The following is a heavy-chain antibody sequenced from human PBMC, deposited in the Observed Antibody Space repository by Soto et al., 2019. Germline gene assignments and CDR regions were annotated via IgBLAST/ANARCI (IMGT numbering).Heavy chain of an antibody. CDR2: INPNSGGT. J-gene: IGHJ4*02. CDR1: GYTFTGYY. Sequence: ASVKVSCKASGYTFTGYYMHWVRQAPGQGLEWMGWINPNSGGTNYAQKFQGRVTMTRDTSISTAYMELSRLRSDDTAVYYCARSMYGSGSYYSPFDYWGQGTLVTVSS. D-gene: IGHD3-10*01. V-gene: IGHV1-2*02. CDR3: ARSMYGSGSYYSPFDY.